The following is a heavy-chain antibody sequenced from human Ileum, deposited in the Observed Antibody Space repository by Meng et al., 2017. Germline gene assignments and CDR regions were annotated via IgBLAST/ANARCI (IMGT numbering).Heavy chain of an antibody. CDR1: GTSISNGDYY. CDR2: ILGTGPP. D-gene: IGHD1-26*01. V-gene: IGHV4-30-4*01. J-gene: IGHJ5*02. CDR3: AASLDGNRFDP. Sequence: AQLQESGPGLVKSSQTLSLTCTVSGTSISNGDYYWSWIRQPPGKGLEWIRYILGTGPPSYSPPLRSRLSISMDTSKNQFSLRLTSVSAADAAVYYCAASLDGNRFDPWGQGTLVTVSS.